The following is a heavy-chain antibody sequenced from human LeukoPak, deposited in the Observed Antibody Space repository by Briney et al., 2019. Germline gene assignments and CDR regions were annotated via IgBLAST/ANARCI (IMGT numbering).Heavy chain of an antibody. Sequence: SETLSLTCAVYGGSFSGYYWSWIRQPPGKGLEWIGEINHSGSTNYNPSLKSRVTISVDTSKNQFSLKLSSVTAADTAVYYCARGAGHDFVLDYWGQGTLVTVSS. CDR2: INHSGST. CDR1: GGSFSGYY. CDR3: ARGAGHDFVLDY. J-gene: IGHJ4*02. D-gene: IGHD2-8*01. V-gene: IGHV4-34*01.